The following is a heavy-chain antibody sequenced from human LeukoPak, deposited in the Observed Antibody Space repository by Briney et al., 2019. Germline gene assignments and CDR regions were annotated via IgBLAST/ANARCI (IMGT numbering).Heavy chain of an antibody. CDR3: AKGKLPGD. CDR2: ISYDGSNK. D-gene: IGHD2-15*01. V-gene: IGHV3-30*18. J-gene: IGHJ4*02. CDR1: GFTFSSYG. Sequence: GGSLRLSCAASGFTFSSYGMHWVRQAPGKGLEWVAVISYDGSNKYYADSVKGRFTVSRDNSKNTLYLQMNSLRAEDTAVYYCAKGKLPGDWGQGTLVTVSS.